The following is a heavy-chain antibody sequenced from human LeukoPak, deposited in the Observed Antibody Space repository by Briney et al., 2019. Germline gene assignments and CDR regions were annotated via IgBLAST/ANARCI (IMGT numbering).Heavy chain of an antibody. CDR2: IYYSGST. CDR1: GGSISSSSYY. Sequence: SETLSLTCTVSGGSISSSSYYWGWIRQPPGKGLEWIGSIYYSGSTYYNPSLKSRVTISVDTSKNQFSLKLSSVTAADTAVYYCARATVTTSYYYYYMDVWGKGTTVTISS. V-gene: IGHV4-39*01. D-gene: IGHD4-17*01. J-gene: IGHJ6*03. CDR3: ARATVTTSYYYYYMDV.